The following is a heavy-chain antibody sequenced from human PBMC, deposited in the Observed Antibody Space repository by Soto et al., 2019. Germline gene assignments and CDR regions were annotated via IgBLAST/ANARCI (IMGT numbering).Heavy chain of an antibody. CDR2: IYHSGST. CDR3: ARVDSSGYQPFDY. J-gene: IGHJ4*02. Sequence: SETLSLTCAVSGGSISSGGYSWSWIRQPPGKGLEWIGYIYHSGSTYYNPSLKSRVTISVDTSKNQFSLKLSSVTAADTAVYYCARVDSSGYQPFDYWGQGTLVTVSS. D-gene: IGHD3-22*01. V-gene: IGHV4-30-2*05. CDR1: GGSISSGGYS.